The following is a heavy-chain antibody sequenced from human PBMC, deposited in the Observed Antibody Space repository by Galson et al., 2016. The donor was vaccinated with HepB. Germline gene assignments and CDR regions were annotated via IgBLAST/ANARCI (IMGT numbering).Heavy chain of an antibody. D-gene: IGHD6-19*01. J-gene: IGHJ4*02. CDR2: ISGRGGNT. CDR3: AKLIEVAGSFDD. V-gene: IGHV3-23*01. CDR1: GFTFSIYA. Sequence: SLRLSCAASGFTFSIYAMSWVRQAPGKGLEWVSGISGRGGNTYHADSVKGRFTISGDNSKNTLYLQMKSLRADDTAVYYCAKLIEVAGSFDDWGQGTLVTVSA.